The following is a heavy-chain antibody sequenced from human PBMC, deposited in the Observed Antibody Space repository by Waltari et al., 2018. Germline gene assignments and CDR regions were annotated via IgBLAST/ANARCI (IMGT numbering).Heavy chain of an antibody. J-gene: IGHJ4*02. D-gene: IGHD2-15*01. V-gene: IGHV1-24*01. CDR1: GYSLTELS. CDR3: ATDWGYCSNDSCYVGERGDY. CDR2: VDPERRET. Sequence: VQLIQSGAEVKKPGASVRLSCKVSGYSLTELSIHWVRQPPGKGIEWMGGVDPERRETTDGPRFQVRVTMTEDTSTNTSCMELRSLTSDDTAVFYCATDWGYCSNDSCYVGERGDYWGQGTLVTVSS.